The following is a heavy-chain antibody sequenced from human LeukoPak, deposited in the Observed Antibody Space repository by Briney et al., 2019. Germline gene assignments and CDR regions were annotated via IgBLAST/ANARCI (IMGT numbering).Heavy chain of an antibody. Sequence: PGGSLRLSCAASGFTFNNYAMTWVRQAPGKGLEWVSAVSGSGASTYYADSVKGRFTISRDNSKDTLFLQMNSLRAEDTAVYYCARGNRISAAGLGYWGQGTLVTVSS. CDR2: VSGSGAST. D-gene: IGHD6-13*01. CDR3: ARGNRISAAGLGY. CDR1: GFTFNNYA. V-gene: IGHV3-23*01. J-gene: IGHJ4*02.